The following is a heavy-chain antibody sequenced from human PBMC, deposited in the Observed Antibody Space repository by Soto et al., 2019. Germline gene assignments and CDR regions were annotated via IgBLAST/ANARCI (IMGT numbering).Heavy chain of an antibody. CDR3: TKGGIPRRYNIPKVDFDY. V-gene: IGHV3-23*01. D-gene: IGHD1-1*01. CDR1: GFIFSNYA. Sequence: EVHLLESGGDLVQRGGSLRLSCAASGFIFSNYAMSWVRQAPVKGLEWVSAISGSGATTYYPDSVKGRFTISRDNSKNTLYRQMNSLRAEDTAVYYCTKGGIPRRYNIPKVDFDYWGQGSLVTVSS. CDR2: ISGSGATT. J-gene: IGHJ4*02.